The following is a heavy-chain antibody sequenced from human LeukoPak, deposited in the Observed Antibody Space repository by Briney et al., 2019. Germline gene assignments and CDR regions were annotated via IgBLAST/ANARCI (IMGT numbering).Heavy chain of an antibody. Sequence: ASVKVSCKASGYIFTGYYMHWVRQAPGQGLEWMGWINPNSGDTNYAQKFQGRVTMTRDTSISTAYMELSRLRSDDTAVYYCASSPRGVFDDAFDIWGQGTMVTVSS. CDR3: ASSPRGVFDDAFDI. CDR1: GYIFTGYY. CDR2: INPNSGDT. V-gene: IGHV1-2*02. J-gene: IGHJ3*02. D-gene: IGHD1-26*01.